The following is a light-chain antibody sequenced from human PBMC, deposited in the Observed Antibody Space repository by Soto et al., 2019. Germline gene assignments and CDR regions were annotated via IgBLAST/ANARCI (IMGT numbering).Light chain of an antibody. Sequence: QSALTQPASVSGSPGQSITISCTGTSSDVGGYNYVSWYQQHPDKAPKLMIFEVNNRPSGVSNRFSGSKSGNTASLTISGLQAEDESDYYCSSYTRSSTPVFGGGTKLTVL. V-gene: IGLV2-14*01. CDR2: EVN. CDR1: SSDVGGYNY. CDR3: SSYTRSSTPV. J-gene: IGLJ2*01.